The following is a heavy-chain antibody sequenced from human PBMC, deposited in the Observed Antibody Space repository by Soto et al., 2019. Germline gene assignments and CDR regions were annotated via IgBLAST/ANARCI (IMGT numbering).Heavy chain of an antibody. Sequence: SVKVSCKASGFTFTSSAVQWVRQARGQRLEWIGWIVVGSGDTNSAQKFQKRVTITRDMSTSTAYIELSSLRSEDTAVYYCAAINIAAGVTGYYYGLDVWGQGTTVTVSS. CDR1: GFTFTSSA. J-gene: IGHJ6*02. CDR2: IVVGSGDT. V-gene: IGHV1-58*01. D-gene: IGHD6-13*01. CDR3: AAINIAAGVTGYYYGLDV.